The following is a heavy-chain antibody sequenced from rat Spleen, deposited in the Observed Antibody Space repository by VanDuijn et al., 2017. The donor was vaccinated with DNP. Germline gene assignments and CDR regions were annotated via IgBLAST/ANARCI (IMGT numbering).Heavy chain of an antibody. CDR3: ARRGYYGYNYAFDY. D-gene: IGHD1-9*01. Sequence: EVQLVESGGGLVQPGRSMKLSCAASGFTFSNYYMAWVRQAPTKGLEWVASISTGGGNTYYRDSVKGRFTISRDNAKSTLYLQMDSLRSEDTATYYCARRGYYGYNYAFDYWGQGVMVTVSS. CDR1: GFTFSNYY. CDR2: ISTGGGNT. V-gene: IGHV5-25*01. J-gene: IGHJ2*01.